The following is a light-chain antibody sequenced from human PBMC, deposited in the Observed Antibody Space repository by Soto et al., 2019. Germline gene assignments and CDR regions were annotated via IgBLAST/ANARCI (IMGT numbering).Light chain of an antibody. Sequence: DIVLTQSPATLSLSPGERATLSCRASQSVGSYLAWYQQKPGQAPRLLIYDASNRATGIPARFSGTGSGTDVTLTITSLEPDDFAVYYCQQRTNWPITFGQGTRLEIK. V-gene: IGKV3-11*01. CDR3: QQRTNWPIT. J-gene: IGKJ5*01. CDR1: QSVGSY. CDR2: DAS.